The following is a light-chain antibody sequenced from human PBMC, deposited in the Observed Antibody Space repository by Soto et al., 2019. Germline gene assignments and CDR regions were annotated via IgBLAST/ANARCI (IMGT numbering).Light chain of an antibody. CDR3: QQSYSTPLT. J-gene: IGKJ4*01. V-gene: IGKV1-39*01. CDR1: QSISSY. Sequence: DIQMTQSPSSLSASVGDRVTITCRASQSISSYLIWYQQKPGKAPKLLIYAASSLESGVPSRFSGSRSGTDFTLTVSSLQPEDFATYYCQQSYSTPLTFGGGTKLEIK. CDR2: AAS.